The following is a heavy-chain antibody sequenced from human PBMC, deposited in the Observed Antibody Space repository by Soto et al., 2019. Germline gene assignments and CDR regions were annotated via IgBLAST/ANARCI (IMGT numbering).Heavy chain of an antibody. CDR2: TNSDGTDS. CDR3: AKSLYYYDSSPLDH. Sequence: GGALRLSCAAAGFDFEDYAMHWVRQVPGKGLEWVSLTNSDGTDSYYMDSVKGRFTISRDNAKSTLYLQMDRLRPEDTALYFCAKSLYYYDSSPLDHWGQGTLVTVSS. CDR1: GFDFEDYA. J-gene: IGHJ4*02. D-gene: IGHD3-22*01. V-gene: IGHV3-43D*04.